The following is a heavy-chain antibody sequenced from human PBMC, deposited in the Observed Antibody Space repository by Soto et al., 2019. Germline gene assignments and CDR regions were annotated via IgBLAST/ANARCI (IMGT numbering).Heavy chain of an antibody. J-gene: IGHJ6*02. CDR1: GFTFSSYG. Sequence: GGSLRLSCAASGFTFSSYGMHWVRQAPGKGLEWVAVISNDGSKKYYADSVKGRFTISRDNSKNTLYLQMNSLRAEDTTVYYCAKDSGTAMVTSYYYYGMDVWGQGTTVTVSS. CDR3: AKDSGTAMVTSYYYYGMDV. CDR2: ISNDGSKK. V-gene: IGHV3-30*18. D-gene: IGHD5-18*01.